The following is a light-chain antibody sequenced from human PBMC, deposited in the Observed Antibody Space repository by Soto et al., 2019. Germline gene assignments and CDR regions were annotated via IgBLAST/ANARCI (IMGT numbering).Light chain of an antibody. V-gene: IGKV3-20*01. CDR1: QSFTTSQ. CDR2: GAS. J-gene: IGKJ1*01. CDR3: QQYASSPRT. Sequence: EIVLTQSPGTLSLSPGERATLFCRASQSFTTSQLAWYQQRPGQAPRDLIFGASRRATGIPDRFSGSGSGTDFTLTISRLEPEDSAVYYCQQYASSPRTFGQGTTVEIK.